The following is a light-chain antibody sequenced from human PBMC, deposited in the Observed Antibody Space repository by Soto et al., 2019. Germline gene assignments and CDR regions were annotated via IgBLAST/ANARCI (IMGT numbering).Light chain of an antibody. Sequence: QSVLAQPASVSGSPGQSITISCTGTSSDVGTYDFVSWYQQQPDKAPKLMIFKVSNRPSVVSDRFSGYKSVNTATLTISGLQAEDEADYYCSSYTTSSTRVFGTGTKVTVL. J-gene: IGLJ1*01. V-gene: IGLV2-14*03. CDR3: SSYTTSSTRV. CDR1: SSDVGTYDF. CDR2: KVS.